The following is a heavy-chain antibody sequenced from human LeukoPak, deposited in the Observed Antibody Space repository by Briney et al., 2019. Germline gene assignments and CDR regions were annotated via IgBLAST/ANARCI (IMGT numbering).Heavy chain of an antibody. Sequence: TGGSLRLSCAASGFTVSSNYMSWVRQAPGKGLEWVSVIYSGGSTYYADSVKGRFTISRDNSKNTLYLQMNSLRAEDTAVYYCARARVGATTLGYWGQGTLVTVSS. CDR3: ARARVGATTLGY. CDR1: GFTVSSNY. CDR2: IYSGGST. D-gene: IGHD1-26*01. J-gene: IGHJ4*02. V-gene: IGHV3-66*01.